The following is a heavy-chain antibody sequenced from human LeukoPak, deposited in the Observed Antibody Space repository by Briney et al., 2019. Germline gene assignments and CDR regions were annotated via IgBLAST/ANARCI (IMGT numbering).Heavy chain of an antibody. CDR3: ARRRSSSWSFDY. CDR1: GYSFTSYW. V-gene: IGHV5-51*01. CDR2: IYPGDSDT. J-gene: IGHJ4*02. D-gene: IGHD6-13*01. Sequence: GESLKISCKGSGYSFTSYWIGWVRQMPGKGLEWMGIIYPGDSDTTYSPSFQGQVTISADKSIATAYLQWSLRASDTAIYYCARRRSSSWSFDYWGPGTLVTVSS.